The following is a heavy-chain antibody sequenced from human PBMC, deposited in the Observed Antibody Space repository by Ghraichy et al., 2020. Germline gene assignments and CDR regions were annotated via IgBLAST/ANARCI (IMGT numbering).Heavy chain of an antibody. CDR1: GGSISSSNYY. V-gene: IGHV4-39*01. CDR2: IYYSGST. CDR3: ARQRGTYYGDYVSYFDY. D-gene: IGHD4-17*01. Sequence: SETLSLTCTVSGGSISSSNYYWGWIRQPPGKGLEWIGSIYYSGSTYYNPSLKSRVTISVDTSKNQFSLKLSSVTAADTAVYYCARQRGTYYGDYVSYFDYWGQGTLVTVSS. J-gene: IGHJ4*02.